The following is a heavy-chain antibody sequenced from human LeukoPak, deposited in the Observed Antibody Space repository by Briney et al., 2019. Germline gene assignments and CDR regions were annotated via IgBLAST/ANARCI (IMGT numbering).Heavy chain of an antibody. J-gene: IGHJ3*02. CDR2: ISYDGSNK. Sequence: GGSLRLSCAASGFTFSSYGMRWVRQAPGKGLEWVAVISYDGSNKYYADSVKGRFTISRDNSKNTLYLQMNSLRAEDTAVYYCAKDMGTYYYDSSGPIAPGAFDIWGQGTMVTVSS. D-gene: IGHD3-22*01. CDR1: GFTFSSYG. CDR3: AKDMGTYYYDSSGPIAPGAFDI. V-gene: IGHV3-30*18.